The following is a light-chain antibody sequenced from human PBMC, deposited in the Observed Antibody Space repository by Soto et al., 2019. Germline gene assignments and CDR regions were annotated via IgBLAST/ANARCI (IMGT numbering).Light chain of an antibody. Sequence: DIVMTQSPLSLPVTPGEPASISCRSSQSLVHSNGYNYLDWYLQKPGQSPQVLIYLGSNLASGVPDRFSGSGSGTDFTLKISRVEAEDVWVYYCMQTLQSRTFGQGTKVEI. CDR3: MQTLQSRT. CDR2: LGS. V-gene: IGKV2-28*01. CDR1: QSLVHSNGYNY. J-gene: IGKJ1*01.